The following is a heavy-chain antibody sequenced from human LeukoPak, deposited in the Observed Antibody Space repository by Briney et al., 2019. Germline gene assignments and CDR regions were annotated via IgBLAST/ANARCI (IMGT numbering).Heavy chain of an antibody. CDR2: ISYDGRNK. CDR1: GFIFSNYV. V-gene: IGHV3-30*18. J-gene: IGHJ4*02. Sequence: GGSLRLSCAASGFIFSNYVMHWVRQAPGKGLEWVAVISYDGRNKYYADSVKGRVTISRDNSKNTLYLQMNSLKAEDTALYYCAKSDHGNGDYDYWGQGTLVTVSS. D-gene: IGHD1-26*01. CDR3: AKSDHGNGDYDY.